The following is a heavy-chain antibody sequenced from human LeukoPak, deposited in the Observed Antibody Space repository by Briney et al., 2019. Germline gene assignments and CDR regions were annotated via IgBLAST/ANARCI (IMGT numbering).Heavy chain of an antibody. CDR3: ATGLPMVQGVIFGY. J-gene: IGHJ4*02. CDR1: GFTVSSHY. Sequence: GGSLRLSCAASGFTVSSHYMSWVRQAPGKGLEWVSVIYSGGNTYYADSVKGRFTISRDNSMNTLYLQMNSLSAEDTAVYYCATGLPMVQGVIFGYWGQGTLVTVSS. V-gene: IGHV3-53*01. CDR2: IYSGGNT. D-gene: IGHD3-10*01.